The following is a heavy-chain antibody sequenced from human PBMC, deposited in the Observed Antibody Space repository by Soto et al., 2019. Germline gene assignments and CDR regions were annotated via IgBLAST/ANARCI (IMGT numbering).Heavy chain of an antibody. CDR3: ESIQRGYSYGFPFDY. CDR1: GGTFSSYA. CDR2: IIPIFGTA. D-gene: IGHD5-18*01. V-gene: IGHV1-69*13. Sequence: SVKFSCKASGGTFSSYAISWVRQAPGQGLEWMGGIIPIFGTANHAQKFQGGVTITADESTSTAYMELSSLRSEDTAVYYCESIQRGYSYGFPFDYWGQGTRVTVSS. J-gene: IGHJ4*02.